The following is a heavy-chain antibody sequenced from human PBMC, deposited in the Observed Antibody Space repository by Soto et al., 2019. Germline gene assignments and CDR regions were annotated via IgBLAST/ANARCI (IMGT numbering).Heavy chain of an antibody. D-gene: IGHD6-13*01. CDR1: GGSISSSSYY. CDR2: IYYSGST. Sequence: PSETLSLTCTVSGGSISSSSYYWGWIRQPPGKGLEWIGSIYYSGSTYYNPSLKSRVTISVDTSKNQFSLKLSSVTAADTAVYYCARAAAGTTYYYYYGMDVWGQGTTVTVSS. CDR3: ARAAAGTTYYYYYGMDV. J-gene: IGHJ6*02. V-gene: IGHV4-39*01.